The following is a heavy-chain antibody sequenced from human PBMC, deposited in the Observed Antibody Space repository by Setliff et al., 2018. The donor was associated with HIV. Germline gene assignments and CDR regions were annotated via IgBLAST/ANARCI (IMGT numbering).Heavy chain of an antibody. J-gene: IGHJ6*03. D-gene: IGHD3-9*01. CDR1: GGSFSGYY. CDR2: INHSGST. CDR3: ARGPRYYDILTGPYYYYYYMDV. V-gene: IGHV4-34*01. Sequence: PSETLSLTCAVYGGSFSGYYWSWVRQPPGKGLEWIGEINHSGSTNYNPSLKSRVTISVDTSENQFSLKLSSVTAADTAVYYCARGPRYYDILTGPYYYYYYMDVWGKGTTVTVSS.